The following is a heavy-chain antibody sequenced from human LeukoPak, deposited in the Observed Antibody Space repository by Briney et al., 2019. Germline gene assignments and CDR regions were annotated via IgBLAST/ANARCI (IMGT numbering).Heavy chain of an antibody. D-gene: IGHD3-10*02. Sequence: PGGSLRLSCEASGFIFSSHWMSWVRQAPGKGLEWVANINQDGSDKYYVDSVKGRFTISRDYAKNSLYLQMNSLRAEDTAVYYCARLTICNYVYYMDVWGKGTTVTVSS. V-gene: IGHV3-7*03. CDR1: GFIFSSHW. CDR2: INQDGSDK. CDR3: ARLTICNYVYYMDV. J-gene: IGHJ6*03.